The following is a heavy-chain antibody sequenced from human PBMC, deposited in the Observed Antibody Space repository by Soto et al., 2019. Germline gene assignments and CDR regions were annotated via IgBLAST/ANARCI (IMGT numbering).Heavy chain of an antibody. CDR1: VGTFSSYA. V-gene: IGHV1-69*06. Sequence: SVKVSCRASVGTFSSYAISWVRQAPGQGLEWVGGIVPIFGTANYAPKFQGRVTITADNSTSTAYMELSSLRSEGTAVYYCARDRPEYGVYYYYGMDAWGQGTTVTVSS. CDR3: ARDRPEYGVYYYYGMDA. J-gene: IGHJ6*02. D-gene: IGHD4-17*01. CDR2: IVPIFGTA.